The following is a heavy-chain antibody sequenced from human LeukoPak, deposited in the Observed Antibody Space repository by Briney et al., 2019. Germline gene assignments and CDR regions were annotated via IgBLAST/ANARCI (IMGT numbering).Heavy chain of an antibody. J-gene: IGHJ6*02. CDR2: IYSGGST. CDR3: ARGGSGYSYGYVNYYYYYGMDV. Sequence: GGSLRLSCAASGFTVSSNYTSWVRQAPGKGLEWVSVIYSGGSTYYADSVKGRFTISRDNSKNTLYLQMNSLRAEDTAVYYCARGGSGYSYGYVNYYYYYGMDVWGQGTTVTVSS. V-gene: IGHV3-53*01. D-gene: IGHD5-18*01. CDR1: GFTVSSNY.